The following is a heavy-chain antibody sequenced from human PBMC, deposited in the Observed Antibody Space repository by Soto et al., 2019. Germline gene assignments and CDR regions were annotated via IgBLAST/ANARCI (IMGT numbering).Heavy chain of an antibody. CDR3: ARDLVVAAMSFFDY. D-gene: IGHD2-15*01. Sequence: ASVKVSCKVSGYTLTELSMHWVRQAPGKGLEWMGGFDPEDGETIYAQKFQGRVTMAEDTSTDTAYMELSSLRSEDTAVYYCARDLVVAAMSFFDYWGQGTLVTVSS. CDR2: FDPEDGET. V-gene: IGHV1-24*01. J-gene: IGHJ4*02. CDR1: GYTLTELS.